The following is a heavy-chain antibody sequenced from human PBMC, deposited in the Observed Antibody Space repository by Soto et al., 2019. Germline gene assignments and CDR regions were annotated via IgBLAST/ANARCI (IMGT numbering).Heavy chain of an antibody. D-gene: IGHD2-21*01. Sequence: QITLKESGPTLVKPTQTLTLTCSFSGFSLSSTRVGVGWLRQPPGKALEWLGIIYLNNDQRYNPSLKKRLTLTNANSKNQMILTMTYMDTVHTAASYCAHRLPYSSCWDVDWFDTWGQGTLVTVS. J-gene: IGHJ5*02. CDR3: AHRLPYSSCWDVDWFDT. V-gene: IGHV2-5*01. CDR1: GFSLSSTRVG. CDR2: IYLNNDQ.